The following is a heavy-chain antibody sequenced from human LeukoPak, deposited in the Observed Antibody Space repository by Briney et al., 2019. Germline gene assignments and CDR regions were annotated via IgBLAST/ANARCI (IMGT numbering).Heavy chain of an antibody. CDR3: AREQWLGAFDI. J-gene: IGHJ3*02. Sequence: GGSLRLSCAASGFTLSSYGMSWVRQAPGKGLEWVSGINWNGGSTGYADSVKGRLTISRDNAKNSLYLQMNSLRAEDTALYHCAREQWLGAFDIWGQGTMVTVSS. CDR2: INWNGGST. CDR1: GFTLSSYG. V-gene: IGHV3-20*01. D-gene: IGHD6-19*01.